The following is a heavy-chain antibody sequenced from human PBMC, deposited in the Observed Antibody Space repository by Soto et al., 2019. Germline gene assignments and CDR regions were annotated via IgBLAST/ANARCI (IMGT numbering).Heavy chain of an antibody. J-gene: IGHJ4*02. CDR3: ARDRHDYDFWSAVFDY. Sequence: QVQLVESGGGLVKPGGSLRLSCAASGFTFSDYYMSWIRQAPGKGLEWVSYISSSGSTIYYADSVKGRFTISRDNAKNSLYLQMNSLGAEDTAVYYCARDRHDYDFWSAVFDYWGQRTLVTVSS. D-gene: IGHD3-3*01. V-gene: IGHV3-11*01. CDR2: ISSSGSTI. CDR1: GFTFSDYY.